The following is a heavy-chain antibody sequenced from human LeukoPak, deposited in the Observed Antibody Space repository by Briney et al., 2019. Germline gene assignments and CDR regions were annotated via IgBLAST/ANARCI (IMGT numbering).Heavy chain of an antibody. V-gene: IGHV1-69*06. D-gene: IGHD3-9*01. Sequence: SCXAXXXTFXSYAXSWVRQAPGXGLEWMGXXXXIFGTANYAQKFQGRVTITADKSTSTAYMELSSLRSEDTAVYYCARAVYDILTHYYYYGMDVWGKGTTVTVSS. CDR1: XXTFXSYA. CDR2: XXXIFGTA. J-gene: IGHJ6*04. CDR3: ARAVYDILTHYYYYGMDV.